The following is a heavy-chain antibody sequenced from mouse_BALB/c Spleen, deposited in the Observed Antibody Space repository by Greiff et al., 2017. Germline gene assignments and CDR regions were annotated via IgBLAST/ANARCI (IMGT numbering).Heavy chain of an antibody. D-gene: IGHD2-3*01. Sequence: EVKLVESGGGLVQPGGSRKLSCAASGFTFSSFGMHWVRQAPEKGLEWVAYISSGSSTIYYADTVKGRFTISRDNPKNTLFLQMTSLRSEDTAMYYCARDDGYGRGYAMDYWGQGTSVTVSS. CDR1: GFTFSSFG. CDR3: ARDDGYGRGYAMDY. V-gene: IGHV5-17*02. CDR2: ISSGSSTI. J-gene: IGHJ4*01.